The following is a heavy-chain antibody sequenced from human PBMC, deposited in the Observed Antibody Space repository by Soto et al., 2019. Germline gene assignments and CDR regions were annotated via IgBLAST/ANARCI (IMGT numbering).Heavy chain of an antibody. CDR3: AKMTSGSYGRNYGMDV. CDR1: GFTFSTYA. J-gene: IGHJ6*02. CDR2: ISGSGGNST. Sequence: GGSMGLSCAAAGFTFSTYAMSWGRQAPEKGLEWVSAISGSGGNSTFYGDSVQGRFTISRDNSKNTLYLQMNSLRAEDTAVYYCAKMTSGSYGRNYGMDVWGQGTTVTVSS. D-gene: IGHD5-18*01. V-gene: IGHV3-23*01.